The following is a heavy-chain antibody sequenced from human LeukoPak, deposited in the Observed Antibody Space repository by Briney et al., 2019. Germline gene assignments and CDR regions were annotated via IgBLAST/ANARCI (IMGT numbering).Heavy chain of an antibody. Sequence: SETLSLTCTVSGGSISSYYWSWIRQPPGKGLEWLGYIYYSGSTNYNPPLKSRVTISVDTSKNQFFLKLSPVTAADTAVYYCARYEAVAGVFDYWGQGTLVTVSS. CDR3: ARYEAVAGVFDY. D-gene: IGHD6-19*01. CDR1: GGSISSYY. J-gene: IGHJ4*02. CDR2: IYYSGST. V-gene: IGHV4-59*08.